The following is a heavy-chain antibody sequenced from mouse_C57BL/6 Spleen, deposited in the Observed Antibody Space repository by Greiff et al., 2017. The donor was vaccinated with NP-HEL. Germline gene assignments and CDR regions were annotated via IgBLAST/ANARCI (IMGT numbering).Heavy chain of an antibody. V-gene: IGHV1-15*01. CDR2: IDPETGGT. J-gene: IGHJ4*01. CDR3: TREGFYAMDY. Sequence: VQLQQSGAELVRPGASVTLSCKASGYTFTDYEMHWVKQTPAHGLEWIGAIDPETGGTAYNQKFKGKAILTADKSSSTAYMELRSLTSEDSAVYYCTREGFYAMDYWGQGTSVTVSS. CDR1: GYTFTDYE.